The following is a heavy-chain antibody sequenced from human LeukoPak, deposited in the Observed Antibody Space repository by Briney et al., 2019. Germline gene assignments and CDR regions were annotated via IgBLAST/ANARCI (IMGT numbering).Heavy chain of an antibody. J-gene: IGHJ6*03. CDR2: IYYSGST. CDR3: ARRGVQGYMDV. CDR1: GGSISSHY. D-gene: IGHD1-26*01. Sequence: PSETLSLTCTVSGGSISSHYWSWIRQPPGKGLEWIGYIYYSGSTNYNPSLKSRVTISVDTSKNQFSLKLSSVTAADTAVYFCARRGVQGYMDVWGKGTTVTVSS. V-gene: IGHV4-59*11.